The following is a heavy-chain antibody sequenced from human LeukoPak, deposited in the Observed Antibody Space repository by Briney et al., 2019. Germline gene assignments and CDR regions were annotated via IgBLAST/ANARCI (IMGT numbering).Heavy chain of an antibody. J-gene: IGHJ4*02. CDR3: AKVMVRGVRKIPDY. CDR1: GFTFSSYA. V-gene: IGHV3-23*01. Sequence: PGGSLRLSCAASGFTFSSYAMSWVRQAPGKGLEWVSAISGSGGSTYYADSVKGRFIISRDNSKNTLYLQMNSLRAEDTAVYYCAKVMVRGVRKIPDYWGQGTLVTVSS. CDR2: ISGSGGST. D-gene: IGHD3-10*01.